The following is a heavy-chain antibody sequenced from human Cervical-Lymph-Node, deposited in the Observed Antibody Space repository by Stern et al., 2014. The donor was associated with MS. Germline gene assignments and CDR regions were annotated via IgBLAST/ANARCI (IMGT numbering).Heavy chain of an antibody. CDR3: ARSHGSSGWYAY. D-gene: IGHD6-19*01. Sequence: QINLKESGPALVKPTQTLTLTCSFSGFSLSTSGMSVTWIRQSPGKALERLALIEWDYEKYYNTSLRTRLAISKDTSKNQVVLTMTNMDPVDTGTYYCARSHGSSGWYAYWGQGTLVTVSS. J-gene: IGHJ4*02. V-gene: IGHV2-70*01. CDR2: IEWDYEK. CDR1: GFSLSTSGMS.